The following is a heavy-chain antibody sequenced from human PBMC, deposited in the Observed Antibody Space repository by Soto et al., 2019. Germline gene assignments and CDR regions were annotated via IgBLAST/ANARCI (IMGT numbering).Heavy chain of an antibody. Sequence: ASVKVSCKASGYTFTGHYMHWVRQAPGQGLEWLGWINPKSGGTDYAQKFQGWVTMTRDASITTVYMELSRLRSDDTAVYFYARDRTVIRFYSSIFDYYGLDVWGQGTKVTVSS. CDR2: INPKSGGT. CDR3: ARDRTVIRFYSSIFDYYGLDV. V-gene: IGHV1-2*04. CDR1: GYTFTGHY. D-gene: IGHD3-3*01. J-gene: IGHJ6*02.